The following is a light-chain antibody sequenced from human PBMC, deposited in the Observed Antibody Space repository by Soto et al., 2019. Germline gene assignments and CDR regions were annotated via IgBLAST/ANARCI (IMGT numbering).Light chain of an antibody. Sequence: QSVLTQPPSASGTPGQRVTISCSGSSSNIGSNTVSWYQQLPGTAPKLLIYSNNQRPSGVPDRFSGSKSGTSASLAISGLQSEDEAAYYCAAWDDSLNGWVFGGGTKVTVL. V-gene: IGLV1-44*01. CDR2: SNN. J-gene: IGLJ3*02. CDR1: SSNIGSNT. CDR3: AAWDDSLNGWV.